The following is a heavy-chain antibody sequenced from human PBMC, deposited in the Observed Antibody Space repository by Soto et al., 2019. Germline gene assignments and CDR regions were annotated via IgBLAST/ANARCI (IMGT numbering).Heavy chain of an antibody. CDR2: IYFGGST. V-gene: IGHV4-39*01. CDR1: GGSISSSDSY. D-gene: IGHD2-15*01. J-gene: IGHJ3*01. CDR3: ARRGLLVLPL. Sequence: SETLSLTCTVSGGSISSSDSYWVWIRQPPGKGLEWIGSIYFGGSTYFNPSLKSRATISVDTSNNLFSLNLISVTAADTAIYCCARRGLLVLPLWGQGKMVTV.